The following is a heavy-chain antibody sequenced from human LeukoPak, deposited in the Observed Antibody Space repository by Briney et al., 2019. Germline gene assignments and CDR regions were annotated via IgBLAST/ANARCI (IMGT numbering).Heavy chain of an antibody. Sequence: PGGSLRLSCAASGFTLSSYGMHWVRQAPGKGLEWVAVIWYDGSNKYYADSVKGRFTISRDNSKNTLYLQMNSLRAEDTAVYYCARELDAFDIWGQGTMVTVSS. CDR1: GFTLSSYG. V-gene: IGHV3-33*01. CDR3: ARELDAFDI. CDR2: IWYDGSNK. J-gene: IGHJ3*02.